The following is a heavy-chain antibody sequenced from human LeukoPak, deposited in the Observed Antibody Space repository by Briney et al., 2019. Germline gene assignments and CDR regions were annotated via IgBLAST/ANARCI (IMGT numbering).Heavy chain of an antibody. CDR2: INNDGRST. Sequence: PGGSLRLSCASSGFTFSFYWMHWVRQAPGKGLVWVSRINNDGRSTGYAGSVKGRFTISRDNAKNTLYLQLNSLRAEDTAVYYCTREDNWYFDLWGRGTLVTVSS. CDR3: TREDNWYFDL. CDR1: GFTFSFYW. J-gene: IGHJ2*01. V-gene: IGHV3-74*01.